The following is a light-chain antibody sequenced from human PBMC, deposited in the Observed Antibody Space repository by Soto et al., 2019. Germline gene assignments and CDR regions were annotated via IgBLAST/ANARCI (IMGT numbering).Light chain of an antibody. J-gene: IGKJ1*01. CDR3: QQLNSYPRT. V-gene: IGKV1-9*01. Sequence: DIQLTQSPSFLSASVGDRVTITCRASQGISSFLAWYQQKPGKAPKLLIYAASTFQSGVPSRFSGGGSGTEFTLTINSLQPEDFATYYCQQLNSYPRTFGQGTKVEIK. CDR1: QGISSF. CDR2: AAS.